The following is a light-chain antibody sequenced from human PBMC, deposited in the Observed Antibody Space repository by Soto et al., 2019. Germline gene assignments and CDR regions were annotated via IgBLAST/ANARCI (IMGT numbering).Light chain of an antibody. J-gene: IGKJ1*01. CDR3: QQYNNWPPWT. CDR2: GAS. Sequence: EIVMTQSPVTLSVSPGERVTLSCRASQSVSSNLAWYQQKPGQAPRLLIYGASTRATGIPARFGGSGSGTEFTLTISSLQSEDFAIYYCQQYNNWPPWTFGQGTKVEIK. CDR1: QSVSSN. V-gene: IGKV3-15*01.